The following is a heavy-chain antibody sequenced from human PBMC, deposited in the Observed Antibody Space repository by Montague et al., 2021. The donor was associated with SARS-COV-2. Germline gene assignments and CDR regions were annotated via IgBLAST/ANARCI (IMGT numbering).Heavy chain of an antibody. V-gene: IGHV4-39*01. D-gene: IGHD2-8*01. J-gene: IGHJ4*02. CDR3: ARQLPSYCATNKCYPYYFDG. CDR1: GGSISSPDYY. CDR2: ISCTGRT. Sequence: SETLSLTCTVFGGSISSPDYYWGWIRQSPGKGLEWIGSISCTGRTHYNPSLRSRVSFSMDTSKNHFSLSLSSVTVADTAVYFCARQLPSYCATNKCYPYYFDGWGQGALVTVSS.